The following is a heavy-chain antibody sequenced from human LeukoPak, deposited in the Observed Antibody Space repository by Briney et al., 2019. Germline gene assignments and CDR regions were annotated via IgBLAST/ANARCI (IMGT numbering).Heavy chain of an antibody. CDR3: ARPYGITAAFDY. D-gene: IGHD1/OR15-1a*01. CDR2: INHSGST. CDR1: GGSFSGYY. Sequence: TPSETLSLTCAVYGGSFSGYYWTWIRQPPGKGLEWIGEINHSGSTNYNPSLKSRVTISVDTSKNQFSLKLSSVTAADTAVYYRARPYGITAAFDYWGQGTLVTVSS. V-gene: IGHV4-34*01. J-gene: IGHJ4*02.